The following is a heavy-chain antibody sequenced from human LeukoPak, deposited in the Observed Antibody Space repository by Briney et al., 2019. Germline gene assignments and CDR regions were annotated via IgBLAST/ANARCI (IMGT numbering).Heavy chain of an antibody. Sequence: ASVKVSCKAFGYTFTKEAISWVRQAPGQGLEWMGWINPHSGGTDHAQKFQGRVTMTRDTSISTAYMELSRLRSDDTAVYYCARDMDSGPDFFDYWGLGTLVTVSS. CDR3: ARDMDSGPDFFDY. D-gene: IGHD1-26*01. J-gene: IGHJ4*02. CDR1: GYTFTKEA. CDR2: INPHSGGT. V-gene: IGHV1-2*02.